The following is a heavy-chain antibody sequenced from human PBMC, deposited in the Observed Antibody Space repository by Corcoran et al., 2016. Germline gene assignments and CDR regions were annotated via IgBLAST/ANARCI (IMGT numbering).Heavy chain of an antibody. V-gene: IGHV1-46*01. Sequence: QVQLVQSGAEVKKPGASVKVSCKASGYTFTSYYMHWVRQAPGQGLEWMGIINPSGGSTSYAQKFQGRVTMTRDTSTSTVYMELSSRSSEDTAVDDWARGGSRGYYSARPVDYWGQGTRVTGSS. CDR1: GYTFTSYY. CDR3: ARGGSRGYYSARPVDY. CDR2: INPSGGST. J-gene: IGHJ4*02. D-gene: IGHD3-22*01.